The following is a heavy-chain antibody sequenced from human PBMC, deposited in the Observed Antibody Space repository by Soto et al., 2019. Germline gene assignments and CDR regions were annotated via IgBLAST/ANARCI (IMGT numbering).Heavy chain of an antibody. Sequence: PXVSLRLSCAASGFTFSGYWMTWVRQAPGKGLEWVANIKRDGSEIYYADSVRGRFTISRDNAKDSLYLQMNSLRAEDTAVYHCARAPYCTGGSCTSRVPDYWGQGTLVTVSS. CDR1: GFTFSGYW. CDR3: ARAPYCTGGSCTSRVPDY. D-gene: IGHD2-15*01. V-gene: IGHV3-7*03. CDR2: IKRDGSEI. J-gene: IGHJ4*02.